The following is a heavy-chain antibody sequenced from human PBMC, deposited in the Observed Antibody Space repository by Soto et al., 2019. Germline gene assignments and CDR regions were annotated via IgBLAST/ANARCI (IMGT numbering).Heavy chain of an antibody. CDR1: GFTFSSYW. V-gene: IGHV3-74*01. Sequence: EVQLVESGGGLVQPGGSLRLSCAASGFTFSSYWMHWVRQAPGKGLVWVSRINSDGSTTNYADSVKGRFTISRDNAKNTLYLQMNSLRAEDTAVYYCARDSLYTYGALDYWGLGTLVTVSS. CDR3: ARDSLYTYGALDY. CDR2: INSDGSTT. J-gene: IGHJ4*02. D-gene: IGHD4-17*01.